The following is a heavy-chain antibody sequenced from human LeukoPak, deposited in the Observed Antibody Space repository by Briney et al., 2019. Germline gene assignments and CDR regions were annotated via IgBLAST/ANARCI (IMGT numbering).Heavy chain of an antibody. V-gene: IGHV3-30*02. Sequence: GGSLRLSCAASGFIFSNHGMHWVRQAPGKGLEWVAFIRYDGSHKYSVDSVKGRFTISRDNSKGTLYLQMNSLRAEDTAVYYCAKPGMAYAFDIWGRGTLVTVSS. J-gene: IGHJ3*02. CDR2: IRYDGSHK. D-gene: IGHD6-13*01. CDR3: AKPGMAYAFDI. CDR1: GFIFSNHG.